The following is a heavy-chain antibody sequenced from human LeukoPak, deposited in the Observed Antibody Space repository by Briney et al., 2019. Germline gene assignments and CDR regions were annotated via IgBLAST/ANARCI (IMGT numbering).Heavy chain of an antibody. J-gene: IGHJ5*02. CDR1: GGSISSSSYY. CDR2: IYYSGST. V-gene: IGHV4-39*01. Sequence: PSETLSLTCTVSGGSISSSSYYWGWIRQPPGKGLEWIGSIYYSGSTYYNPSLKSRVTISVDTSKNQFSLKLSSVTAADTAVYYCLPYDFWSGRPWFDPWGQGTLVTVSS. D-gene: IGHD3-3*01. CDR3: LPYDFWSGRPWFDP.